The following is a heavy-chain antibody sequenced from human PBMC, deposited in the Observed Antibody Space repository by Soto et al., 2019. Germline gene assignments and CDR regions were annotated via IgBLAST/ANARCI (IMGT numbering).Heavy chain of an antibody. D-gene: IGHD6-6*01. CDR1: GDTFSSYA. V-gene: IGHV1-69*01. CDR3: AVSQGYSSSSRPFAFDI. Sequence: QVQLVQSGAEVKKPGSSVKVSCKASGDTFSSYAISWVRQAPGQGLEWMGGIIPIFGTANYAQKFQGRVTITADESTSTAYMELSSLRSEDTAVYYCAVSQGYSSSSRPFAFDIWGQGTMVTVSS. CDR2: IIPIFGTA. J-gene: IGHJ3*02.